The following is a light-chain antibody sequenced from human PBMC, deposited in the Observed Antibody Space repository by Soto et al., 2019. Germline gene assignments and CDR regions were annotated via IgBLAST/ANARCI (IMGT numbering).Light chain of an antibody. CDR1: SSYVGGYNY. CDR3: CSDAGRYTWV. V-gene: IGLV2-11*01. Sequence: QSALTQPRSVSGSPGQSVTISCTGTSSYVGGYNYVSWYQQHPGKAPKLLIYDVSKRPSGVPDRFSGSKSGNTASLTISGLHAEDEADYYCCSDAGRYTWVFGGGTKLTVL. J-gene: IGLJ3*02. CDR2: DVS.